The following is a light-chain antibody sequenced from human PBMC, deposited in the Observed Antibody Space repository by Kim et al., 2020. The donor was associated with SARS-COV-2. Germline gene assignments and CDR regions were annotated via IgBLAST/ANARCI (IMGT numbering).Light chain of an antibody. CDR1: SSDVGGYNY. CDR2: DVS. CDR3: SSYTSSSRV. Sequence: SVLTQPASASGSPGQSITISCTGTSSDVGGYNYVSWYQQHPGKAHKLMIYDVSKRPSGVSNRFSGSKSGNTASLTISGLQAEDEADYYCSSYTSSSRVLGGESQLTVL. J-gene: IGLJ3*02. V-gene: IGLV2-14*01.